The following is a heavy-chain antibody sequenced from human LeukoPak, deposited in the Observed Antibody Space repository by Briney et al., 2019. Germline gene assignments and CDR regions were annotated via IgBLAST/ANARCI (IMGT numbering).Heavy chain of an antibody. CDR2: IIPIFGTA. Sequence: GASVKVSCKASGGTFSSYAISWVRQAPGQGLEWMGGIIPIFGTANYAQKFQGRVTITADESTSTAYMELSSLRSEDTAVYYCARLRLDYGSNSHIDPWGQGTLVTVSS. CDR3: ARLRLDYGSNSHIDP. V-gene: IGHV1-69*13. D-gene: IGHD4-17*01. CDR1: GGTFSSYA. J-gene: IGHJ5*02.